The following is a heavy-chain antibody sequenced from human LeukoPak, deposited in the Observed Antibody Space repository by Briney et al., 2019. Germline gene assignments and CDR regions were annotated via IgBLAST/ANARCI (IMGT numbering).Heavy chain of an antibody. CDR2: IYYSGST. V-gene: IGHV4-59*01. CDR1: GGSISSYY. J-gene: IGHJ4*02. D-gene: IGHD5-18*01. Sequence: SETLSLTCTVSGGSISSYYWSWIRQPPGKGLEWIGYIYYSGSTNYNPSLKSRVTISVDTSKNQFSLKLSSVTAADTAVYHCARLRGPAMAPEYYFDYWGQGTLVTVSS. CDR3: ARLRGPAMAPEYYFDY.